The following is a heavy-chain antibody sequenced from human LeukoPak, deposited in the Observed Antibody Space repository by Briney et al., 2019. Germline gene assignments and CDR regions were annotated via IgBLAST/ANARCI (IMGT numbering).Heavy chain of an antibody. D-gene: IGHD1-26*01. CDR2: IYTSGST. CDR1: GGSISSYY. CDR3: AGDGIVGATSFDY. V-gene: IGHV4-4*07. J-gene: IGHJ4*01. Sequence: PSETLSLTCTVSGGSISSYYWSWIRQPSGKGREWIGRIYTSGSTNYNPSLKRRVTMSVETSKNQFSLKLSSVTAADTAVYYCAGDGIVGATSFDYWGQGTLVTVSS.